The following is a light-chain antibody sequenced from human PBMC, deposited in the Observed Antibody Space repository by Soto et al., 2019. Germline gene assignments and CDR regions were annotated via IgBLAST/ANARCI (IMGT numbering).Light chain of an antibody. CDR3: LQDYDYPLT. CDR2: TAY. CDR1: QGISKD. J-gene: IGKJ4*01. V-gene: IGKV1-6*01. Sequence: AIQMTQSPSSLSAPVGDRVSITCRASQGISKDLGWYQQKPGKAPKLLVSTAYGLQSGVPSRFSGSGSGTDFTLTISSLQPEDFATYYCLQDYDYPLTFGGGTKVEFK.